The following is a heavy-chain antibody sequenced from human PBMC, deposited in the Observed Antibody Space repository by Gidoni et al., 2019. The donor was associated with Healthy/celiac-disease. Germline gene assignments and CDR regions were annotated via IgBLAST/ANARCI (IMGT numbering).Heavy chain of an antibody. Sequence: QLQLQESGPGLVKPSETLSLTCTVSGGSISSSSYYWGWIRQPPGKGLAWIGSIYYSGSTYYNPSLKIRVTISVDTSKNQFSLKLSSVTAADTAVYYCARAGYGDSNFDYWGQGTLVTVSS. CDR3: ARAGYGDSNFDY. CDR1: GGSISSSSYY. D-gene: IGHD4-17*01. CDR2: IYYSGST. J-gene: IGHJ4*02. V-gene: IGHV4-39*07.